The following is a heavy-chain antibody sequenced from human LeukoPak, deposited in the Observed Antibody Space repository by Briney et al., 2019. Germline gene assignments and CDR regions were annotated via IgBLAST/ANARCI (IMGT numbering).Heavy chain of an antibody. CDR1: GFILSGHW. CDR3: ARDVGYAAGGLYRFGLDV. Sequence: GGSLRLSCVGSGFILSGHWMYWVRQVSGKGLVWLSRIKSDGSDTTYADSVKGRFTISRDNAKNTLYWQMNSLRAEDTAVYYCARDVGYAAGGLYRFGLDVWGRGTTVTVSS. J-gene: IGHJ6*02. CDR2: IKSDGSDT. D-gene: IGHD2-8*02. V-gene: IGHV3-74*01.